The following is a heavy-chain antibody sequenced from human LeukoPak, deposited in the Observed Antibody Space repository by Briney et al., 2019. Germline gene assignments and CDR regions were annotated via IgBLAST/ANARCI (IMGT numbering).Heavy chain of an antibody. Sequence: SETLSLTCTVSGGSISSGGYYWSWIRQHPGKGLEWNGYIYYSGSTYYNPSLKSRVTISVDTSKNQFSLKLSSVTAADTAVYYCAREGMTIFGVVIPYFDYWGQGTLVTVSS. CDR2: IYYSGST. J-gene: IGHJ4*02. CDR1: GGSISSGGYY. CDR3: AREGMTIFGVVIPYFDY. D-gene: IGHD3-3*01. V-gene: IGHV4-31*03.